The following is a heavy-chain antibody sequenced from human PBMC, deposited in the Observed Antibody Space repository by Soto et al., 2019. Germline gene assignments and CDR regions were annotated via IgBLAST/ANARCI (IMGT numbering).Heavy chain of an antibody. Sequence: EVQLLESGGGLVQPGGSLRLSCAASGFTFSSYVMSWVRQAPGKGLEWVSAISGSGGSTYYADSVKGRFTISRDNSKNTMYLQMNSLRAEDTAVYYCAKIAAAGDAFDIWGQGTMVTVSS. J-gene: IGHJ3*02. CDR2: ISGSGGST. CDR3: AKIAAAGDAFDI. D-gene: IGHD6-13*01. CDR1: GFTFSSYV. V-gene: IGHV3-23*01.